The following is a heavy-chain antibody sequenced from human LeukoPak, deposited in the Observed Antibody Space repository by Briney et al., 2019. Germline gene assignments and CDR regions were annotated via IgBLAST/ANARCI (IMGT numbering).Heavy chain of an antibody. Sequence: GESLHIYSQVYGYSFTTYWIGWLRQMPGKGLECMGIIYPGDSDTRYSSSFQGQVTISADKSISTGYLQWSSLKASDTAIYYCLRPDVGVTRGFDPWGQGTLVTVSS. V-gene: IGHV5-51*01. J-gene: IGHJ5*02. D-gene: IGHD1-26*01. CDR1: GYSFTTYW. CDR3: LRPDVGVTRGFDP. CDR2: IYPGDSDT.